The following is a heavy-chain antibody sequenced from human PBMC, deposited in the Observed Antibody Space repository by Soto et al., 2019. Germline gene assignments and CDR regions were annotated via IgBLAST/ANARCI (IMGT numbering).Heavy chain of an antibody. CDR2: ISSSSSYI. V-gene: IGHV3-21*01. Sequence: GWSLRLSCAASGFTFSSYSMNWVRQAPGKGLEWVSSISSSSSYIYYADSVKGRFTISRDNSKNTLYLQMNSLRAEDTAVYYCAKADYDFWSAPGYWGQGTLVTVSS. J-gene: IGHJ4*02. CDR1: GFTFSSYS. D-gene: IGHD3-3*01. CDR3: AKADYDFWSAPGY.